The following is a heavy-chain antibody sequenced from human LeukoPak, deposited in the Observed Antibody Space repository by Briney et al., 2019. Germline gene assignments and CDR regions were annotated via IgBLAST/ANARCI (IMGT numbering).Heavy chain of an antibody. CDR1: GGSISSYY. CDR2: IYYSGST. CDR3: ARDEYNWFDP. J-gene: IGHJ5*02. Sequence: TSETLSLTXTVSGGSISSYYWSWIRQPPGKGLEWIGYIYYSGSTNYNPSLKSRVTISVDTSKNQFSLKLSSVTAADTAVYYCARDEYNWFDPWGQGTLVTVSS. V-gene: IGHV4-59*01.